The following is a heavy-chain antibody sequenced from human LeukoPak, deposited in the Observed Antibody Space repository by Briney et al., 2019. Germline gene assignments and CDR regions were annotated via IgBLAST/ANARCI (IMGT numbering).Heavy chain of an antibody. CDR2: ISGSGGST. CDR1: GFTSSSYA. D-gene: IGHD6-19*01. J-gene: IGHJ1*01. CDR3: AKSYGSGWYRLYFQH. V-gene: IGHV3-23*01. Sequence: GGSLRLSCAASGFTSSSYAMSWVRQAPGKGLEWVSAISGSGGSTYYADSVKGRFTISRDNSKNTLYLQMNSLRAEDTAVYYCAKSYGSGWYRLYFQHWGQGTLVTVSS.